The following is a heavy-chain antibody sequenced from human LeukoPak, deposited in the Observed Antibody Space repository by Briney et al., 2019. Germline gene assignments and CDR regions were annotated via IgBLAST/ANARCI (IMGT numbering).Heavy chain of an antibody. D-gene: IGHD3-16*02. CDR2: IIPIFGTA. Sequence: SAKVSCKASGGTFSSYAISWVRQAPGQGLEWMGGIIPIFGTANYAQKFQGRVTITADESTSTAYMELSSLRSEDTAVYYCARVITFGGVIVIPYYFDYWGQGTLVTVSS. J-gene: IGHJ4*02. CDR1: GGTFSSYA. CDR3: ARVITFGGVIVIPYYFDY. V-gene: IGHV1-69*13.